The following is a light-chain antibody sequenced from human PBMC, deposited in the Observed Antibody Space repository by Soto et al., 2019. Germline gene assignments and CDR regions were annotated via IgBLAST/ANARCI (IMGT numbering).Light chain of an antibody. J-gene: IGKJ1*01. CDR1: QSVSSY. CDR3: QQRSNWPPWT. V-gene: IGKV3-11*01. Sequence: EIVLTQSPATLSLSPGERATLSCRASQSVSSYLAWYQQKPGQAPRLLIYDASNRATGIPARFSGXXXXXXXXXXISSLEPEDFAVYYCQQRSNWPPWTFGQGTKVEIK. CDR2: DAS.